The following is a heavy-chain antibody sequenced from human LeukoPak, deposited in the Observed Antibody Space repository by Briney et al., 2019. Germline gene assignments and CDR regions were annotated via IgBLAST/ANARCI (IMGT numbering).Heavy chain of an antibody. J-gene: IGHJ4*02. CDR3: AKEIVPPSGYYFDY. V-gene: IGHV3-64*04. D-gene: IGHD6-6*01. CDR1: GFTFSSYA. CDR2: ISSNGGST. Sequence: GGSLRLSCSASGFTFSSYAMHWVRQAPGKGLEYVSAISSNGGSTYYADSVKGRFTIFRDNSKNTLYLQMNSLRVEDTAVYYCAKEIVPPSGYYFDYWGQGTLVTVSS.